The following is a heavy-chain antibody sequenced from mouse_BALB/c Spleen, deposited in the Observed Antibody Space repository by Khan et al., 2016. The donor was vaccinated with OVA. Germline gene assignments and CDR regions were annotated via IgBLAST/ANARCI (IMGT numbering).Heavy chain of an antibody. V-gene: IGHV2-2*01. D-gene: IGHD2-14*01. CDR1: GFSLTTYG. CDR3: ARQSYRYDFTY. J-gene: IGHJ3*01. CDR2: IWSGGST. Sequence: QVQLKESGPGLVQPSQSLSITCTVSGFSLTTYGIHWVRQSPGKGLEWLGVIWSGGSTDYNAPFISRLSISQDNYKSQVFFKMNSLQADDTAIYYCARQSYRYDFTYWGQGTLVTVSA.